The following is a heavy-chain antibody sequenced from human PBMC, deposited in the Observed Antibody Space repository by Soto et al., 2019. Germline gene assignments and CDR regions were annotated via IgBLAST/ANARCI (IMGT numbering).Heavy chain of an antibody. CDR2: IYHSGST. CDR1: GGSISSGGYS. D-gene: IGHD3-22*01. J-gene: IGHJ4*02. Sequence: PSETRSLTCAVSGGSISSGGYSWSWIRQPPGKGLEWIGYIYHSGSTYYNPSLKSRVTISVDRSKNQFSLKLSSVTAADTAVYYCARSLSYYDSSGYFDYWGQGTLVTVSS. V-gene: IGHV4-30-2*01. CDR3: ARSLSYYDSSGYFDY.